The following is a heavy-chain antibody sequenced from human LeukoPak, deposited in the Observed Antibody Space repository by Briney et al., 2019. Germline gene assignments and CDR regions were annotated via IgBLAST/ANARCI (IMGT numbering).Heavy chain of an antibody. CDR3: ARDRLSNGIYYGSGSYSAFDI. D-gene: IGHD3-10*01. V-gene: IGHV1-69*04. J-gene: IGHJ3*02. Sequence: ASVKVSCKASGGTFSSYAISWVRQAPGQGLEWMGRIIPILGIANYAQKFQGRVTITADKSTSTAYMELSSLRSEDTAVYYCARDRLSNGIYYGSGSYSAFDIWGQGTMVTVSS. CDR1: GGTFSSYA. CDR2: IIPILGIA.